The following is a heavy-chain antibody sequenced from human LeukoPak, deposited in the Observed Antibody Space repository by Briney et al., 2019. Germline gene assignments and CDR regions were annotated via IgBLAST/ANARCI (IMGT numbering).Heavy chain of an antibody. CDR2: IYHSGST. Sequence: SETLSLTCAVSGGSISSSNWWSWVRQPPGKGLEWIGEIYHSGSTNYNPSLKSRVTISVDTSKNQFSLKLSSVTAADTAVYYCARDKKGFGSYDAFDIWGQGTMVTVSS. CDR3: ARDKKGFGSYDAFDI. V-gene: IGHV4-4*02. CDR1: GGSISSSNW. J-gene: IGHJ3*02. D-gene: IGHD3-10*01.